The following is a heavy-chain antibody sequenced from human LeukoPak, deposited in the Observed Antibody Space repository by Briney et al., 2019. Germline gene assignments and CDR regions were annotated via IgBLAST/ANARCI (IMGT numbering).Heavy chain of an antibody. J-gene: IGHJ4*02. CDR1: GGSISSSSCY. CDR2: IYYSGST. D-gene: IGHD5-18*01. V-gene: IGHV4-39*01. CDR3: ARQQRQAMVIDY. Sequence: SETLSLTCTVSGGSISSSSCYWGWIRQPPGKGLEWIGSIYYSGSTYYNPSLKSRVTISVDTSKNQFSLKLSSVTAADTAVYYCARQQRQAMVIDYWGQGTLVTVSS.